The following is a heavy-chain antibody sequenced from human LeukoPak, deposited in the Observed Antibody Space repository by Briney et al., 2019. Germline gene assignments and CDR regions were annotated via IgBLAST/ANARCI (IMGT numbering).Heavy chain of an antibody. Sequence: KPSETLSLTCTVSGGSISSYYWSWIRQPPGKGLEWIGYIYYSGSTNYNPSLKGRVTISVDTSKNQFSLKLSSVTAADTAVYYCARRTGSGSYRYFDYWGQGTLVTVSS. J-gene: IGHJ4*02. CDR1: GGSISSYY. D-gene: IGHD3-10*01. CDR3: ARRTGSGSYRYFDY. V-gene: IGHV4-59*08. CDR2: IYYSGST.